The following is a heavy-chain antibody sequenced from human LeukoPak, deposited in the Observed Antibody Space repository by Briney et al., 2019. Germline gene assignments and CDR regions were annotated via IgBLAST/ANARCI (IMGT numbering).Heavy chain of an antibody. D-gene: IGHD1-26*01. CDR3: ARREPSGSYLAFDI. V-gene: IGHV5-51*01. J-gene: IGHJ3*02. CDR1: GYSFTSYW. Sequence: GEPLKISCKCSGYSFTSYWIGWVRQMPGKGLEWMGIIYPGDSDTRYSPSVQGQVTISADKSISTAYLQWSSLKASDTAMYYCARREPSGSYLAFDIWGQGTMVTVSS. CDR2: IYPGDSDT.